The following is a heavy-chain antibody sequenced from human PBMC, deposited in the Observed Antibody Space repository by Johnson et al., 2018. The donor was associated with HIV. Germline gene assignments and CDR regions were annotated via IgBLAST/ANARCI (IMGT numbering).Heavy chain of an antibody. CDR3: ARDGQLGAFES. D-gene: IGHD1-1*01. CDR2: ISGSGGST. CDR1: GFTVSSNY. V-gene: IGHV3-23*04. Sequence: VQLVESGGGLVQPGGSLRLSCAASGFTVSSNYMSWVRQAPGKGLEWVSVISGSGGSTYYADSVKGRFTISRDNSKNTLYLQMNSLRAEDTAVYYWARDGQLGAFESWGQGTMVTVSS. J-gene: IGHJ3*02.